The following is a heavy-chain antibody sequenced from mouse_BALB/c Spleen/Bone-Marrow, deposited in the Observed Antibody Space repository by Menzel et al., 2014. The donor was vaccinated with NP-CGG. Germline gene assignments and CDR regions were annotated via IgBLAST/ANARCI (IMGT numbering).Heavy chain of an antibody. CDR2: IDPASGNT. D-gene: IGHD1-1*02. J-gene: IGHJ1*01. CDR1: GFNIKDTY. Sequence: VQLQQSGAELVKPGASVKLSCTASGFNIKDTYLHWVKQRPEQGLDWIGRIDPASGNTKYDPKFQGKATITADTSSNTASPQISRLSSEDTAAYYCVSYMDGWYSDVWGAGTTLTASS. V-gene: IGHV14-3*02. CDR3: VSYMDGWYSDV.